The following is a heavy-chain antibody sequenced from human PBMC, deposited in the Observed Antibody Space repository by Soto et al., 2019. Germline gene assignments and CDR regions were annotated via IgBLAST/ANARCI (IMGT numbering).Heavy chain of an antibody. D-gene: IGHD2-15*01. CDR1: GGSFNNYY. Sequence: QVQVEQWGAGLLKPSETLSLTCAVYGGSFNNYYWNWIRQPPGKGLEWIGEINHSGSTNYNPSIKSRVTISVDTSKTQVSLKVRSVTAADTAVYYCARGGIDWGQGTLVIVSS. J-gene: IGHJ4*02. V-gene: IGHV4-34*01. CDR2: INHSGST. CDR3: ARGGID.